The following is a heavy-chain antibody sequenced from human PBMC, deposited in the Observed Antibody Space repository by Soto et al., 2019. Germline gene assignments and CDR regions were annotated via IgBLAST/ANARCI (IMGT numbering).Heavy chain of an antibody. J-gene: IGHJ6*02. D-gene: IGHD4-17*01. Sequence: SETLSLTCTVSGGSISSGGYYWSWIRQHPGKGLEWIGYIYYSGSTYCNPSLKSRVTISVDTSKNQFSLKLSSVTAADTAVYYCARSKPIDYARQHGFYYYGMDVWGQGTTVTVSS. CDR1: GGSISSGGYY. CDR3: ARSKPIDYARQHGFYYYGMDV. V-gene: IGHV4-31*03. CDR2: IYYSGST.